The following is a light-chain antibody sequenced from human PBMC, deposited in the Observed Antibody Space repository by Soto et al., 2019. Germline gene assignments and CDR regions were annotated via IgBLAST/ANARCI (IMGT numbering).Light chain of an antibody. CDR2: GAS. CDR1: QSVNSRY. V-gene: IGKV3-20*01. CDR3: QQYDDSRTYT. Sequence: ETVLTQSPGTLSLSPGERATLSCRASQSVNSRYLAWYQQKPGQAPRLRIYGASTRDTGIPDRFSGSGSGTDFNLTISALETEDFSVYYCQQYDDSRTYTFGQGTKLEIK. J-gene: IGKJ2*01.